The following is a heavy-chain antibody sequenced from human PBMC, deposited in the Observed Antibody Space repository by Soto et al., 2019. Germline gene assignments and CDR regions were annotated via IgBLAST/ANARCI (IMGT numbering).Heavy chain of an antibody. CDR1: GGSISGGVYY. D-gene: IGHD4-17*01. Sequence: QVQLQESGPGLVKPSETLSLTCTVSGGSISGGVYYWSWIRQPPGKGLEWIGYIYDSGSTYYNPSLKSRVTISVDTSKNQVSLRLSSVTAADTAVYYCAREIIPLTTDWYFDLWGRGTLGTVSS. CDR3: AREIIPLTTDWYFDL. V-gene: IGHV4-30-4*01. CDR2: IYDSGST. J-gene: IGHJ2*01.